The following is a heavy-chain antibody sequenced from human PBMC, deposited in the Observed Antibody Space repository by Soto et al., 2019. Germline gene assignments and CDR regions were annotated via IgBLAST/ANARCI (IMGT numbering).Heavy chain of an antibody. CDR1: WFTVSSNY. J-gene: IGHJ3*02. CDR2: IYSGGST. Sequence: PGGSLRLSCAASWFTVSSNYMSWVRQAPGKGLEWVSVIYSGGSTYYADSVKGRFTISRHNSKNTLYLQMNSLRAEDTAVYYCARTYYDILTCYYSALSGAFYILGQGTMVTVSS. V-gene: IGHV3-53*04. CDR3: ARTYYDILTCYYSALSGAFYI. D-gene: IGHD3-9*01.